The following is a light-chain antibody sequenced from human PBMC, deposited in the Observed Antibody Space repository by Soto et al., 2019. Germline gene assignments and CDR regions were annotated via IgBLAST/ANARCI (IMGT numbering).Light chain of an antibody. CDR2: HSS. CDR3: QQYDRCPRT. Sequence: DILMTQSPSSLSPSVGDIVTITCQASQDINKYLNWYQQKPGKAPRLLIYHSSNLETGVPPRFSGSGSGTHFTFTYSSLQPEDIATSFCQQYDRCPRTFGKGTKLDLK. J-gene: IGKJ2*01. V-gene: IGKV1-33*01. CDR1: QDINKY.